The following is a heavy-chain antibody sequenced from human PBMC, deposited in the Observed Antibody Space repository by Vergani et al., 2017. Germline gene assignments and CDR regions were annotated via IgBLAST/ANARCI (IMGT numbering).Heavy chain of an antibody. CDR2: IHPADSDT. Sequence: EVQLVQSGAEVKKPGESLKISCQISGYSFTNYWIGWVRQMPGKGLEWMGIIHPADSDTRYSPSFQGQVTISVDKSISTAYLQRSSLRASDSAMYYCARLYGRDCSGSQYFDYWGQGTLVTVSS. CDR3: ARLYGRDCSGSQYFDY. D-gene: IGHD1-26*01. CDR1: GYSFTNYW. J-gene: IGHJ4*02. V-gene: IGHV5-51*01.